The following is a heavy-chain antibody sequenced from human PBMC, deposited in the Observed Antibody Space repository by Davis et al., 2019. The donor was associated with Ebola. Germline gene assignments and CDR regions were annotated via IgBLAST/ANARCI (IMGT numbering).Heavy chain of an antibody. V-gene: IGHV1-46*01. J-gene: IGHJ4*02. CDR3: ARDGVASCLDY. CDR1: GYTFANYY. Sequence: AASVKVSCKASGYTFANYYMHWVRHAPGQGLEWMAIINPSGGSTSYAQKFQGRVTVTSDTSTSTVYMELSSLRSEDTAVYYCARDGVASCLDYWGQGALVTVSS. CDR2: INPSGGST. D-gene: IGHD3-10*01.